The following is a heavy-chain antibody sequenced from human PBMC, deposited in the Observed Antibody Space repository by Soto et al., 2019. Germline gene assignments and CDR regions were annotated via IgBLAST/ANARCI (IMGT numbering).Heavy chain of an antibody. CDR2: IYYTGRT. D-gene: IGHD2-2*01. V-gene: IGHV4-31*02. Sequence: QVQLQESGPGLVKPSQTLSLTCTVSGGSLTSGGYYWSWIRQHPGRGLEWIGYIYYTGRTYYNPSREIRVTFSVDTSKTQSSLKLSSVTAADTAVYYCARDVTSNPNCVDLWGQGTLVTVSS. CDR3: ARDVTSNPNCVDL. CDR1: GGSLTSGGYY. J-gene: IGHJ5*01.